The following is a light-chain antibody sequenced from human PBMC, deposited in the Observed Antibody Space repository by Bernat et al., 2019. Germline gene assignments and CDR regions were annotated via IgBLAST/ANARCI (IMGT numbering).Light chain of an antibody. CDR3: QAWDSSTLYV. CDR2: QDS. Sequence: SYELTQPPSVSVSPGQTASITCSGDKLGDKYACWYQQKPGQSPVLVIYQDSKRPSGIPDRFSGCNSGNTATLTIRGTQAMDEADYYCQAWDSSTLYVFGTGTKVTVL. CDR1: KLGDKY. J-gene: IGLJ1*01. V-gene: IGLV3-1*01.